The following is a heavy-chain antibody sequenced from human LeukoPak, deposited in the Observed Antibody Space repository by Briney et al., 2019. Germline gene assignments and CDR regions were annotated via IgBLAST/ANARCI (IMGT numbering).Heavy chain of an antibody. CDR2: IYYSGTT. V-gene: IGHV4-59*01. CDR3: AGGANWGSPDY. D-gene: IGHD7-27*01. Sequence: SETLSLTCTVSGGSISSDYWSWIRQSPGKGLEWIGYIYYSGTTSYNPSLKSRVTISLDTSKNQFSLKLSSVAAADTAVYYCAGGANWGSPDYWGQGTLVTVSS. CDR1: GGSISSDY. J-gene: IGHJ4*02.